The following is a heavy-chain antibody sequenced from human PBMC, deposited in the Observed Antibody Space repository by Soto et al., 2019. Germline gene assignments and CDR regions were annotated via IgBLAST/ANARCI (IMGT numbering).Heavy chain of an antibody. CDR1: GFTLSSVW. J-gene: IGHJ4*02. V-gene: IGHV3-7*01. D-gene: IGHD5-12*01. CDR3: VGGSGYILDC. Sequence: EVQLVESGGGLVQPGGSLRLSCAASGFTLSSVWMHWVRQAPGKGLEWGANIKQDGSAKNYVGSVMGRFTISRDNAKNSVYLQMDTLRAEDPAVYCWVGGSGYILDCWGQGNLVTVSS. CDR2: IKQDGSAK.